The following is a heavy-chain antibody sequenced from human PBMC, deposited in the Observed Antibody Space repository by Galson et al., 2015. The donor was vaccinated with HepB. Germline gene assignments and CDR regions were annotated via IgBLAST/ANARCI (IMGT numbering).Heavy chain of an antibody. CDR2: INAGNGNT. CDR1: GGTFCSYA. V-gene: IGHV1-3*01. D-gene: IGHD5-18*01. Sequence: SVKLSCKASGGTFCSYAMHWVRPAPGQRLEWMGWINAGNGNTKYSQKFQGRVTITRDTSASTAYMELSSLRAEDTAVYYCARVYTAMVNWYFDLWGRGTLVTVSS. CDR3: ARVYTAMVNWYFDL. J-gene: IGHJ2*01.